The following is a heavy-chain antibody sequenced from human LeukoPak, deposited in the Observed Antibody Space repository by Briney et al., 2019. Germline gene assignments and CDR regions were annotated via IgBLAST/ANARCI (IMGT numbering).Heavy chain of an antibody. J-gene: IGHJ4*02. Sequence: GGSLRLSCAASGFTSSDYYMSWIRQAPGKGLEWVSYISSSGSTIYYADSVKGRFTISRDNAKSSVNLQMDSLRAEDTAIYYCARDLTGSYDYWGQGTLVTVSS. V-gene: IGHV3-11*01. D-gene: IGHD3-9*01. CDR3: ARDLTGSYDY. CDR2: ISSSGSTI. CDR1: GFTSSDYY.